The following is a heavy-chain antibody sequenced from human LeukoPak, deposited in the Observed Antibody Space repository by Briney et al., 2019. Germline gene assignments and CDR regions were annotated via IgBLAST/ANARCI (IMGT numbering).Heavy chain of an antibody. CDR3: ARDREDGYNYYDY. CDR2: IYSGGST. J-gene: IGHJ4*02. Sequence: GGSLRLSCAASGFTVSSNYMSWVRQAPGKGLEWVSVIYSGGSTYYADSVKGRFTISRYNSKNTLYLQMNSLRAEDTAVYYCARDREDGYNYYDYWGQGTLVTVSS. CDR1: GFTVSSNY. D-gene: IGHD5-24*01. V-gene: IGHV3-53*01.